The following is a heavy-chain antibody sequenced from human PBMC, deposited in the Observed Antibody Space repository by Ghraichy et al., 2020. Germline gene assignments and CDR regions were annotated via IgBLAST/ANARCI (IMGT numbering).Heavy chain of an antibody. CDR3: ARGLKGPYTYYYDSSGYYGVFDY. V-gene: IGHV4-34*01. Sequence: ESLNISCAVYGGSFSGYYWSWIRQPPGKGLEWIGEINHSGSTNYNPSLKSRVTISVDTSKNQFSLKLSSVTAADTAVYYCARGLKGPYTYYYDSSGYYGVFDYWGQGTLVTVSS. D-gene: IGHD3-22*01. CDR2: INHSGST. J-gene: IGHJ4*02. CDR1: GGSFSGYY.